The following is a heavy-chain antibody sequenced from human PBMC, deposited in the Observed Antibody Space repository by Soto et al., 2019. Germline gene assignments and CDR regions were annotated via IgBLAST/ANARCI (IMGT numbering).Heavy chain of an antibody. V-gene: IGHV4-4*07. CDR2: IYTSGST. J-gene: IGHJ6*02. CDR3: ARDREYCSSTSCPGSNYGMDV. Sequence: SETLSLTCTVSGGSISSYYWSWIRQPAGKGLEWIGRIYTSGSTNYNPSLKSRVTMSVDTSKNQFSLKLSSVTAADTAVYYCARDREYCSSTSCPGSNYGMDVWGQGTTVTVSS. CDR1: GGSISSYY. D-gene: IGHD2-2*01.